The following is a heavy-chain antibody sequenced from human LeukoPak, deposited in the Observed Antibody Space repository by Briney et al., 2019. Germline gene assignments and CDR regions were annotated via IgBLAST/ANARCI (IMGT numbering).Heavy chain of an antibody. CDR1: GFSFSYYG. CDR3: AASRYYYDSSGFLVDY. D-gene: IGHD3-22*01. CDR2: ISGRGGSGRST. Sequence: TGGSLRLSCAASGFSFSYYGMSWVRQAPGKGLEWVSAISGRGGSGRSTYYADSVKGRFTISRDDSKNTLYLEMSSLRAEDTAIYYCAASRYYYDSSGFLVDYWGQGTLVTVSS. J-gene: IGHJ4*02. V-gene: IGHV3-23*01.